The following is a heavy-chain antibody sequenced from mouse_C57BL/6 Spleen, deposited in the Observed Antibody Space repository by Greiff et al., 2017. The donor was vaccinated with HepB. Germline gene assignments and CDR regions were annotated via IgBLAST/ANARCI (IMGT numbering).Heavy chain of an antibody. CDR2: INPNNGGT. Sequence: EVQLQQSGPELVKPGASVKISCKASGYTFTDYYMNWVKQSHGKSLEWIGDINPNNGGTSYNQKFKGKATLTVDKSSITAYMELRSLTSEDSAVYYCARYHSNYWFAYWGQGTLVTVAA. CDR1: GYTFTDYY. D-gene: IGHD2-5*01. CDR3: ARYHSNYWFAY. J-gene: IGHJ3*01. V-gene: IGHV1-26*01.